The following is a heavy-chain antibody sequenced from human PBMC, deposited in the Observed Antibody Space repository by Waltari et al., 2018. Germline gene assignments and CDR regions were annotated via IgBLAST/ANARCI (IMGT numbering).Heavy chain of an antibody. Sequence: QLQLQESGPGLVKPSGTLTLNCAVSGESLTFTHWWSWVRQSPQKGLEWIGQVHGSGKTNYNPSFASRVTIALDTSNNHFSLKVTSATAADTAVYFCARDRGRGLYLDTWGPGTLVTVSP. D-gene: IGHD2-15*01. V-gene: IGHV4-4*02. CDR3: ARDRGRGLYLDT. J-gene: IGHJ5*02. CDR2: VHGSGKT. CDR1: GESLTFTHW.